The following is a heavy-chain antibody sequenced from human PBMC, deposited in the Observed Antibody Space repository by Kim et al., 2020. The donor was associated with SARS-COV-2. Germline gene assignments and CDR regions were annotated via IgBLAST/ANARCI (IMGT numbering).Heavy chain of an antibody. CDR1: GGTFSSYA. V-gene: IGHV1-69*13. CDR2: IIPIFGTA. CDR3: ARGDGLRTIRRLDY. Sequence: SVKVSCKASGGTFSSYAISWVRQAPGQGLEWMGGIIPIFGTANYAQKFQGRVTITADESTSTAYMELSSLRSEDTAVYYCARGDGLRTIRRLDYWGQGTLVTVSS. J-gene: IGHJ4*02. D-gene: IGHD3-3*01.